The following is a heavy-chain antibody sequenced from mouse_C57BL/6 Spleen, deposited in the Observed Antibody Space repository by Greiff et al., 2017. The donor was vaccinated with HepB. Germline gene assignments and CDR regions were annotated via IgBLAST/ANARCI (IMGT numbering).Heavy chain of an antibody. D-gene: IGHD2-1*01. CDR2: INYDGSST. Sequence: EVKLMESEGGLVQPGSSMKLSCTASGFTFSDYYMAWVRQVPEKGLEWVANINYDGSSTYYLDSLKSRFIISRDNAKNILYLQMSSLKSEDTATYYCARDLPIYYGNYGWYFDVWGTGTTVTVSS. J-gene: IGHJ1*03. CDR3: ARDLPIYYGNYGWYFDV. V-gene: IGHV5-16*01. CDR1: GFTFSDYY.